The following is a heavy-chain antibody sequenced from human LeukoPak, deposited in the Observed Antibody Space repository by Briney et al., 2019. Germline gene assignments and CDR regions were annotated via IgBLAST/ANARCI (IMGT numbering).Heavy chain of an antibody. CDR1: GFTFSSYS. D-gene: IGHD5-24*01. CDR2: ISSRSNYI. J-gene: IGHJ4*02. V-gene: IGHV3-21*01. Sequence: PGGSLRLSCAASGFTFSSYSMNWVRQAPGEGLEWVSSISSRSNYIYYADSVKGRFAISRDNAKNSLFLQMNSLRAEDTAVYFCAREMAAGTLDYWGQGALVTVSS. CDR3: AREMAAGTLDY.